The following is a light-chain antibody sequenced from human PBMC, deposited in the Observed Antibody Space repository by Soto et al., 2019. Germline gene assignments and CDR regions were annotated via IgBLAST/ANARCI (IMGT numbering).Light chain of an antibody. CDR1: SANIGSNY. J-gene: IGLJ2*01. Sequence: QSVLTQSPSASGTPGQRVTISCSGSSANIGSNYVYWYQQFPGTAPRLLMYRADQRPSGVPDRFSGSKSGTSASLAISGLRSEDEAAYYCAAWDDTVNGLVFGGGTKVTVL. CDR3: AAWDDTVNGLV. V-gene: IGLV1-47*01. CDR2: RAD.